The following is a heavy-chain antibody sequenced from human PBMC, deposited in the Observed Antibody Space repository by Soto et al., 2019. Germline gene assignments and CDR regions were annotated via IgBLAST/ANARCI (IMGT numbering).Heavy chain of an antibody. J-gene: IGHJ4*02. Sequence: QVQLVQSGAEVKKPGASVKVSCKASGYTFTSYAISWVRQATGQGREWMGWISAYNGNTNYAQKLQGRVTMTTDTSTTTASLKLRSLRSDDTAVYYCARSGPPAWYWGQGTLVTVSS. V-gene: IGHV1-18*01. CDR3: ARSGPPAWY. CDR1: GYTFTSYA. CDR2: ISAYNGNT. D-gene: IGHD3-10*01.